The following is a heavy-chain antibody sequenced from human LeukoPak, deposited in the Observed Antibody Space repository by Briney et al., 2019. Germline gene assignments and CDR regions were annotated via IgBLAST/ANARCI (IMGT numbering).Heavy chain of an antibody. D-gene: IGHD6-13*01. CDR2: ISWNSGSI. CDR1: GFTFDDYA. Sequence: PGGSLRLSCAASGFTFDDYAMHWVRQAPGKGLEWVSGISWNSGSIGYADSVKGRFTISRDNAKNSLYLQMNSLGAEDTALYYCAKDISSSSWYYDYWGQGTLVTVSS. V-gene: IGHV3-9*01. J-gene: IGHJ4*02. CDR3: AKDISSSSWYYDY.